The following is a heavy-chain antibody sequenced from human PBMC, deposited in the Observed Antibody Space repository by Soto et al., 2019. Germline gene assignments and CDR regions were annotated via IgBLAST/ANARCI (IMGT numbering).Heavy chain of an antibody. CDR3: ATRGSYASNYYYSGMDV. J-gene: IGHJ6*02. CDR2: INPNSGGT. D-gene: IGHD1-26*01. CDR1: GYTFTGYY. V-gene: IGHV1-2*04. Sequence: ASVKVSCKASGYTFTGYYMHWVRQAPGQGLEWMGWINPNSGGTNYTQKFQGWVTMTRDTSISTAYMELSRLSSDDTAVYYCATRGSYASNYYYSGMDVWGQGTTVTVSS.